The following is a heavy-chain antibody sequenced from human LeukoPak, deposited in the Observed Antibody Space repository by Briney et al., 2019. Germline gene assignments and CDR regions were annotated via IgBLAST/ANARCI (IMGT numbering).Heavy chain of an antibody. D-gene: IGHD2-21*01. CDR3: AKAPVTSCRGAYCYPFDS. V-gene: IGHV3-53*01. CDR1: GFTVSSNS. CDR2: IYSGGNT. Sequence: GGSLRLSCTVSGFTVSSNSMSWVRQAPGKGLEWVSFIYSGGNTHYSDSVKGRFTISRDNSKNTLYLQMNSLRAEDAAVYFCAKAPVTSCRGAYCYPFDSWGQGTLVTVSS. J-gene: IGHJ4*02.